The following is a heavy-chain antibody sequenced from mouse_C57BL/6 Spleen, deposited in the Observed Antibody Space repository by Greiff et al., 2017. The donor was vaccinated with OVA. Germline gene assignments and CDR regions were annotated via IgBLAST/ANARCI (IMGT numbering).Heavy chain of an antibody. CDR3: AIYEYDVGY. V-gene: IGHV1-72*01. D-gene: IGHD2-4*01. J-gene: IGHJ2*01. CDR2: FDPNSGGT. CDR1: GYTFTSYW. Sequence: QVQLQQPGAELVKPGASVKLSCKASGYTFTSYWMHWVKQRPGRGLEWIGRFDPNSGGTKYNEKFKSKATLTVDKPSSTAYMQLSSLTYEGSTVYYCAIYEYDVGYWGQGTTLTVSS.